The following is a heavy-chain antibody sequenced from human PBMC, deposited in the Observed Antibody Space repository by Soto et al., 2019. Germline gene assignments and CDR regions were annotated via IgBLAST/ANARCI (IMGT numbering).Heavy chain of an antibody. Sequence: PPETLSLTCAVYGGSSSGYYWRWIRQPPGKGLEWIGEINHSGSTNYNPSLKSRVTISVDTSKIQFSLELSSGTAADTAVYYCARDLDYYGSGRPPHYWGQGTLVTVSS. CDR1: GGSSSGYY. V-gene: IGHV4-34*01. D-gene: IGHD3-10*01. CDR2: INHSGST. J-gene: IGHJ4*02. CDR3: ARDLDYYGSGRPPHY.